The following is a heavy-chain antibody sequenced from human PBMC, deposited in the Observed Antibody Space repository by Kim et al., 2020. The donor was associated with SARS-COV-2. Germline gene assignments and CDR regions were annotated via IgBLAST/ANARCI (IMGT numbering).Heavy chain of an antibody. CDR3: ARQQGRYSYGSGQDY. V-gene: IGHV4-30-4*01. Sequence: SQTLSLTCTVSGVSISSGDYDWSWIRQPPGKGLEWIGYIYYSGSTYYNPSLRSRVTISVDTSKNQFSLKLSSVTAADTAVYYCARQQGRYSYGSGQDYWGQGTLVTVSS. D-gene: IGHD3-10*01. CDR2: IYYSGST. CDR1: GVSISSGDYD. J-gene: IGHJ4*02.